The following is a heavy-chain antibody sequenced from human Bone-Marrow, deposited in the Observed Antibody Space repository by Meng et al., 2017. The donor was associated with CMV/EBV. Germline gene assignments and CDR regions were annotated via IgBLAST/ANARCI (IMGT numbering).Heavy chain of an antibody. CDR1: GFTVSSNY. CDR2: IYSGGST. J-gene: IGHJ4*02. V-gene: IGHV3-66*02. D-gene: IGHD3-3*01. Sequence: GESLKISCAASGFTVSSNYMSWVRQAPGKGLEWVSVIYSGGSTYYADSVKGRFTISRDNSKNTLYLQMNSLRAEDTAVYYCARDAFWSGSHEYYWGQGTLVTFSS. CDR3: ARDAFWSGSHEYY.